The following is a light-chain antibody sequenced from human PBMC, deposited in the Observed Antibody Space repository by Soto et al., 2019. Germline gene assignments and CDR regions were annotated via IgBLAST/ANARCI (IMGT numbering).Light chain of an antibody. J-gene: IGKJ4*01. CDR2: DAS. V-gene: IGKV3-11*01. Sequence: EIVLTQSPDTLSLSPGGRATLSCRASQSVGSSLAWYQQKPGQAPRLLIYDASNRPTGTPARFSGSGSGTDFTLTISSLEPEDFAVYFCQQRSRSLTFGGGTKVDIK. CDR1: QSVGSS. CDR3: QQRSRSLT.